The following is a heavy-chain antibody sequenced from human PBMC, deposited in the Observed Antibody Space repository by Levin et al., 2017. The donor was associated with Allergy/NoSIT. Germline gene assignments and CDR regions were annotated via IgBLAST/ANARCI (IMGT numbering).Heavy chain of an antibody. D-gene: IGHD4-11*01. CDR2: ISGSGGST. V-gene: IGHV3-23*01. Sequence: AGGSLRLSCEASGFTFSSYAMSWVRQAPGKGLEWVSTISGSGGSTSYADSVKGRFTISRDNSKNTVYLQMNSLRAEDTAVFYCAKDRRVTNLWANGDFDYWGQGTLVTVSS. CDR3: AKDRRVTNLWANGDFDY. J-gene: IGHJ4*02. CDR1: GFTFSSYA.